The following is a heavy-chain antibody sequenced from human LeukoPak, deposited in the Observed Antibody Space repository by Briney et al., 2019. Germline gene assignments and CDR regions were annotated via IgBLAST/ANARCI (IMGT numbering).Heavy chain of an antibody. CDR2: IYYSGST. V-gene: IGHV4-61*01. CDR1: GGSVSSATNY. CDR3: ARDQTYYVSSGYYYVTYLQH. J-gene: IGHJ1*01. Sequence: SETLSLTCSVSGGSVSSATNYWSWIPQPPGKGLEWIGYIYYSGSTTYNPSFKGRVTMSLDTSKRQFSLNLSSVTAADTAVYYCARDQTYYVSSGYYYVTYLQHWGQGILVTVSS. D-gene: IGHD3-22*01.